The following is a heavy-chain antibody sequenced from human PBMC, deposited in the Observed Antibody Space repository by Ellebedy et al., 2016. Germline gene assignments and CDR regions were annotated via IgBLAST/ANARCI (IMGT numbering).Heavy chain of an antibody. CDR2: ISGSGGST. CDR1: GFTFSSYA. CDR3: AKAYEGNWFNP. J-gene: IGHJ5*02. D-gene: IGHD3-3*01. Sequence: GESLKISCAASGFTFSSYAMSWVRQAPGKGLEWVSAISGSGGSTYYADSVKGRFTISRDNSKNTLYLQMNSLRAEDTAVYYCAKAYEGNWFNPWGQGTLVTVSS. V-gene: IGHV3-23*01.